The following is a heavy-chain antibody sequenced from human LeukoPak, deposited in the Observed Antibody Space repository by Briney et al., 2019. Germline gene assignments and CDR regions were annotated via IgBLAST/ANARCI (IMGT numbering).Heavy chain of an antibody. J-gene: IGHJ6*04. Sequence: GGSLRLSCAASGFTFSTYAMHWVRQAPGKGLEWVSYISSSGSTIYYADSVKGRFTISRDNAKNSLYLQMNSLRAEDTAVYYCAELGITMIGGVWGKGTTVTISS. V-gene: IGHV3-48*03. CDR1: GFTFSTYA. CDR3: AELGITMIGGV. CDR2: ISSSGSTI. D-gene: IGHD3-10*02.